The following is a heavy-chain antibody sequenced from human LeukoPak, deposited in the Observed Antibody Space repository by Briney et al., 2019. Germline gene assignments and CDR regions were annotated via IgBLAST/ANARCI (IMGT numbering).Heavy chain of an antibody. D-gene: IGHD6-13*01. Sequence: GGSLRLSRVASGFTFSSYGIHWVRQAPGKGLGWVAFIRLDGSNKYYADSVKGPFTISRENSKKTLYLQTNSFSAEDAAVCYRSRRPSSSWYAGSVAGGDYWGQGTLVTVSS. CDR2: IRLDGSNK. CDR1: GFTFSSYG. CDR3: SRRPSSSWYAGSVAGGDY. J-gene: IGHJ4*02. V-gene: IGHV3-30*02.